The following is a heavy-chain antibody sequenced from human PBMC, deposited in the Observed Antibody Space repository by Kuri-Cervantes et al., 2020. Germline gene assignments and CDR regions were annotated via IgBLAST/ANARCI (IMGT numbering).Heavy chain of an antibody. J-gene: IGHJ3*02. CDR3: ASETYHYVSGGGAFDI. D-gene: IGHD3-10*02. CDR1: GFTFSRYA. CDR2: ISYDGSSK. Sequence: GGSLRLSFAASGFTFSRYAMHWVRQAPGKGLEWVAVISYDGSSKYYADSVKGRFTISRDNSKNTLYLQMDSLRAEDTALYYCASETYHYVSGGGAFDIWGQGTMVTVSS. V-gene: IGHV3-30-3*01.